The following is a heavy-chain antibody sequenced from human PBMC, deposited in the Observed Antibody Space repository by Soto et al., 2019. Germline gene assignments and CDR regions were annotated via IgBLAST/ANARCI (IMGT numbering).Heavy chain of an antibody. D-gene: IGHD3-3*01. CDR3: ARHKAGVVIMT. V-gene: IGHV4-39*01. Sequence: PSETLSLTCPVSGGSIGSSIYYWGWIRQPPGKGLEWIGSIYYSGSTYYNPSLKSRVTISVDTSKNQFSLKLSSVTAADTAVYYCARHKAGVVIMTWGQGTLVTVSS. CDR2: IYYSGST. J-gene: IGHJ5*02. CDR1: GGSIGSSIYY.